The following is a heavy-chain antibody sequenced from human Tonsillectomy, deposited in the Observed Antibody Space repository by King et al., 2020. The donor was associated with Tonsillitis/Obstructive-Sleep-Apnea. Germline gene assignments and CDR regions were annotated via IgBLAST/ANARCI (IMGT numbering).Heavy chain of an antibody. Sequence: VQLQEXGPGLVKPSETLSLTCTVSGGSISSYSWSWIRQPPGXGLEXIGYXCYRGSTNYXPXXXXRXXISXNTSKNXFXLKMTSVTAADTAVYYCVSXXXXXXXXXXFXXXGQXXXXTVXS. CDR1: GGSISSYS. CDR2: XCYRGST. CDR3: VSXXXXXXXXXXFXX. V-gene: IGHV4-59*03. J-gene: IGHJ3*01.